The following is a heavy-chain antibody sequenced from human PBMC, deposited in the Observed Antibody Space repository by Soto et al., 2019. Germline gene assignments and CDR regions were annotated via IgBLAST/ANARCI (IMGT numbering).Heavy chain of an antibody. CDR3: ASSTVTTGYFDY. Sequence: SETLSLTCAVSGGSISSGGYSWSWIRQPPGKGLEWIGYIYHSGSTYYNPSLKSRVTISVDRSKNQFSLKLSSVTAADTAVYYCASSTVTTGYFDYWGQGTLVTVSS. CDR2: IYHSGST. J-gene: IGHJ4*02. V-gene: IGHV4-30-2*01. D-gene: IGHD4-17*01. CDR1: GGSISSGGYS.